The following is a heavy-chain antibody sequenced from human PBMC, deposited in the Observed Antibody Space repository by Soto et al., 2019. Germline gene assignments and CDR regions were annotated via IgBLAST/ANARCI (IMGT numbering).Heavy chain of an antibody. CDR1: GGSISSGGYY. D-gene: IGHD4-4*01. V-gene: IGHV4-31*03. J-gene: IGHJ6*02. CDR3: ARDHMTTVSEDHYYYYGMDV. CDR2: IYYSGST. Sequence: PSETLSLTCTVSGGSISSGGYYWSWIRQHPGKGLEWIGYIYYSGSTYYNPSLKSRVTISVDTSKKQFSLKLSSVTAADTAVYYFARDHMTTVSEDHYYYYGMDVWGQGTTVTVSS.